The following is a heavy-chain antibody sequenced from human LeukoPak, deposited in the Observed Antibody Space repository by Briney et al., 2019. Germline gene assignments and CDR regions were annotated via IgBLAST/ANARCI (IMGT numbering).Heavy chain of an antibody. D-gene: IGHD6-19*01. CDR2: ISGSGGST. CDR1: GLTFSIYA. J-gene: IGHJ4*02. Sequence: GGSLRLSCAASGLTFSIYAMSWVRQAPGKGLEWVSAISGSGGSTYYADSVKGRFTISRDNSKNTLYLQMNSLRAEDTAVYYCAKGSGKQWLVLYPLDYWGQGTLVTVSS. V-gene: IGHV3-23*01. CDR3: AKGSGKQWLVLYPLDY.